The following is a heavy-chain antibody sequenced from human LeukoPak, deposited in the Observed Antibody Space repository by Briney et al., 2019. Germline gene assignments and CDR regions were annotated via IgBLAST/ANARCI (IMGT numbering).Heavy chain of an antibody. CDR2: ISSNGGST. CDR1: GFTFSSYA. Sequence: GGSLRLSCAASGFTFSSYAMHWVRQAPGKGLEYVSAISSNGGSTYYANSVKGRLTISRDNSKNTLYLQMGSLRAEDMAVYYCARGGLYSGYYKLWDYWGQGTLVTVSS. J-gene: IGHJ4*02. D-gene: IGHD5-12*01. CDR3: ARGGLYSGYYKLWDY. V-gene: IGHV3-64*01.